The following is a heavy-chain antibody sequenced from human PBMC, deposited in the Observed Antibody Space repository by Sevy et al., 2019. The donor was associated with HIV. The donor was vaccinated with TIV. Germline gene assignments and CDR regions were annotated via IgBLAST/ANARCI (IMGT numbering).Heavy chain of an antibody. CDR2: IFGDGDIT. J-gene: IGHJ3*02. V-gene: IGHV3-23*01. D-gene: IGHD3-22*01. Sequence: GGSLRLSCAASGFTFSSYAMNWVRQAPGKGLEWVSSIFGDGDITYYADSVKGRFTISRDKSKNTLYLQMHNLRAEDTAVYYCAGGRYDSSGSFDAFDIWGQGTMVTVSS. CDR3: AGGRYDSSGSFDAFDI. CDR1: GFTFSSYA.